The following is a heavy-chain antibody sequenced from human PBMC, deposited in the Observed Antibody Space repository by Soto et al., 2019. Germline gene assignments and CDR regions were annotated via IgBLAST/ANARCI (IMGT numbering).Heavy chain of an antibody. V-gene: IGHV3-49*04. J-gene: IGHJ3*02. Sequence: GGSLRLSCTASGFTFGDYAMSWVRQAPGKGLEWVGFIRSKAYGGTTEYAASVKGRFTISRDDSKSIAYLQMNSLKTEDTAVYYCTRERDQAAFDIWGQGTMVTVSS. CDR3: TRERDQAAFDI. CDR1: GFTFGDYA. CDR2: IRSKAYGGTT. D-gene: IGHD6-25*01.